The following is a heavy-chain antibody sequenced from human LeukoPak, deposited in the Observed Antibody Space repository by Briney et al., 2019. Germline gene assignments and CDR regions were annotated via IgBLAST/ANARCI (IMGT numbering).Heavy chain of an antibody. CDR3: ASSTRYCSSTGCYGYYGMDV. V-gene: IGHV1-3*01. CDR1: GYTFTSYA. J-gene: IGHJ6*02. Sequence: ASVKVSCKASGYTFTSYAMHWVRQAPGQRLEWMGWINAGNGNTKYSQKFQGRVTITRDTSASTAYMELSSLRSEDTAVYYCASSTRYCSSTGCYGYYGMDVWGQGTTVTVSS. CDR2: INAGNGNT. D-gene: IGHD2-2*01.